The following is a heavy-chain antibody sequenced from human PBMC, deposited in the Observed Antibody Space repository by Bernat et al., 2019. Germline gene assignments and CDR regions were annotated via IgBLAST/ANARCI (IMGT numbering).Heavy chain of an antibody. CDR2: INPNSVGT. J-gene: IGHJ6*02. V-gene: IGHV1-2*04. D-gene: IGHD5-24*01. Sequence: QVQLVQSGAEVKKPGASVKVSCKASGYTFTGYYMHWVRQAPGQGLEWMGWINPNSVGTNYAQKFQGWVTMTRDTSISTAYMELSRLRSDDTAVYYCARAMATIGDNYYYYGMDVWGQGTTVTVSS. CDR3: ARAMATIGDNYYYYGMDV. CDR1: GYTFTGYY.